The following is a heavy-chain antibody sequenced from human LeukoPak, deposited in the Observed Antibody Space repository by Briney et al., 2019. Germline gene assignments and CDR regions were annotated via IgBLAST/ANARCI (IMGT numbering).Heavy chain of an antibody. J-gene: IGHJ4*02. CDR1: GGSISSYY. Sequence: SETLSLTCTVPGGSISSYYWSWIRQPPGKGLEWIGYIYYSGSTNYNPSLKSRVTISVDTSKNQFSLKLSSVTAADTAVYYCARGSVLLWFGEPLDGDYWGQGTLVTVSS. CDR3: ARGSVLLWFGEPLDGDY. V-gene: IGHV4-59*01. CDR2: IYYSGST. D-gene: IGHD3-10*01.